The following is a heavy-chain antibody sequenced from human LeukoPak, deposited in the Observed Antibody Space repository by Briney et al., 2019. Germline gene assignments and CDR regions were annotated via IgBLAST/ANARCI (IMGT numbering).Heavy chain of an antibody. J-gene: IGHJ4*02. CDR1: GDSINRRSYY. D-gene: IGHD2-8*01. V-gene: IGHV4-39*01. Sequence: PSETLSLTCTVSGDSINRRSYYWVWIRQPPGKGLEWIGSISFGGDTDHNPSLRSRVTITEDMSKNHFSLRLTSVTAADTAVYYCARHANGVFDYWGQGTLVTVSS. CDR2: ISFGGDT. CDR3: ARHANGVFDY.